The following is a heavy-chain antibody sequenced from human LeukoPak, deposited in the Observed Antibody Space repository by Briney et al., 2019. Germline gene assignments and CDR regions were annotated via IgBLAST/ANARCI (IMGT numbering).Heavy chain of an antibody. CDR3: ARGGYCSSTSCLNFDY. CDR1: GYTFTTYA. CDR2: INSGNGNT. Sequence: ASVKVSCTASGYTFTTYAMHWVRQAPGQRLEWMGWINSGNGNTKYSQKFQGRVTITRDTSASTAYMELSSLRSEDTAVYYCARGGYCSSTSCLNFDYWGQGTLVTVSS. J-gene: IGHJ4*02. V-gene: IGHV1-3*01. D-gene: IGHD2-2*01.